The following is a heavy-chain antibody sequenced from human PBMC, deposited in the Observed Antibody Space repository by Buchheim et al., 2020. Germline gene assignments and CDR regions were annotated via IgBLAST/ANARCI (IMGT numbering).Heavy chain of an antibody. CDR3: STGYGSASYAAGY. D-gene: IGHD3-10*01. J-gene: IGHJ4*02. CDR2: ISYDGSNK. CDR1: GFTFSSYA. Sequence: QVQLVESGGGVVQPGRSLRLSCAASGFTFSSYAMHWVRQAPGKGLEWVAVISYDGSNKYYADSVKGRFTISRDNSKNTLYLLMNSLRAEDTAVYYCSTGYGSASYAAGYWGQGTL. V-gene: IGHV3-30-3*01.